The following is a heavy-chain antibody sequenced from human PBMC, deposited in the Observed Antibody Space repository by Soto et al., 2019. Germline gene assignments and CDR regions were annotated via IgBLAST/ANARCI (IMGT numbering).Heavy chain of an antibody. Sequence: GLPLRVRCGAAGCNFGSHWRRWVSQAQGKGLVWVSRINSDGSSISYADSVKGRFTISRDNAKNTLYLQMNSLRVEDTAVYYCARETGYSSGWRQDYWGQGTLVTVSS. D-gene: IGHD6-19*01. CDR1: GCNFGSHW. CDR3: ARETGYSSGWRQDY. J-gene: IGHJ4*02. V-gene: IGHV3-74*01. CDR2: INSDGSSI.